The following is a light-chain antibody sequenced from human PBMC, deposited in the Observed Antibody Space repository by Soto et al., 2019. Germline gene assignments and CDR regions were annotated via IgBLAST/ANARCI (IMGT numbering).Light chain of an antibody. Sequence: QSVLTQPPSVSGAPGQRVTISCTGGSSNIGAGYDVHWYQQLPGTAPKLLIYGNSNRPSGVPDRFSGSNSGTSASLAITGLQAEDEADYYCQSYDSSLSGSRVVFGGGTKLTVL. V-gene: IGLV1-40*01. CDR1: SSNIGAGYD. J-gene: IGLJ2*01. CDR3: QSYDSSLSGSRVV. CDR2: GNS.